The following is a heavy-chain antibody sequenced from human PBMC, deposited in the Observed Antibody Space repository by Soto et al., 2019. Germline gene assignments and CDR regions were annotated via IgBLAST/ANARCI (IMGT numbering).Heavy chain of an antibody. D-gene: IGHD3-10*01. CDR1: GGSISSGGYS. V-gene: IGHV4-34*01. CDR3: ARGRAYYGSGRYAKGPRHYGMDV. Sequence: SETLSLTCAVSGGSISSGGYSWSWIRQPPGKGLEWIGEINHSGSTNYNPSLKSRVTISVDTSKNQFSLKLSSVTAADTAVYYCARGRAYYGSGRYAKGPRHYGMDVWGQGTTVTVSS. J-gene: IGHJ6*02. CDR2: INHSGST.